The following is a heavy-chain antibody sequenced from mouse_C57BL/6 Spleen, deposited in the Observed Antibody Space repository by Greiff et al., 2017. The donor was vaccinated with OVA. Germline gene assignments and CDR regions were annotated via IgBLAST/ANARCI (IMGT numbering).Heavy chain of an antibody. J-gene: IGHJ3*01. Sequence: VKLQQPGAELVKPGASVKLSCKASGYTFTSYWMQWVKQRPGQGLEWIGEIDPYDSYTNYNQKFKGKATLTVDTSSSTAYMQLSSLTSEDSAVYYCASRDYPLAYWGQGTLVTVSA. CDR1: GYTFTSYW. D-gene: IGHD5-5*01. CDR2: IDPYDSYT. V-gene: IGHV1-50*01. CDR3: ASRDYPLAY.